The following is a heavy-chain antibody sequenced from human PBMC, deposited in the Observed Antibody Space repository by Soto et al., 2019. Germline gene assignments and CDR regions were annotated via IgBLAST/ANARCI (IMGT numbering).Heavy chain of an antibody. J-gene: IGHJ5*02. Sequence: GGSLRLSCAASGFTFSSYSMNWVRQAPGKGPEWVSYISSSSSTIYYADSVKGRFTISRDNAKNSLYLQMNSLRAEDTAVYYCARHPERIAQIGWFDPWGQGT. CDR3: ARHPERIAQIGWFDP. CDR1: GFTFSSYS. D-gene: IGHD6-13*01. CDR2: ISSSSSTI. V-gene: IGHV3-48*01.